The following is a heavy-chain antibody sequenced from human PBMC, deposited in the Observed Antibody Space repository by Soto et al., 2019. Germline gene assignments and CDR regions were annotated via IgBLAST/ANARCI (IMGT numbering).Heavy chain of an antibody. D-gene: IGHD6-6*01. Sequence: QVQLVESGGGVVQPGRSLRLSCAASGFTFSSYGMHWVRQAPGKGLEWVAVIWYDGSNKYYADSVKGRFTISRDNSKNPRYLQMNSLRAEDTAVYYCARDSSSSSGGYYYYGMDVWGQGTTVTVSS. J-gene: IGHJ6*02. CDR1: GFTFSSYG. CDR2: IWYDGSNK. V-gene: IGHV3-33*01. CDR3: ARDSSSSSGGYYYYGMDV.